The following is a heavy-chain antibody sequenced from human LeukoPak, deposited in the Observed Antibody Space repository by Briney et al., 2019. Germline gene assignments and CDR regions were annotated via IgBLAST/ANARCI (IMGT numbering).Heavy chain of an antibody. J-gene: IGHJ4*02. CDR2: IKSKGDGGTT. CDR1: GFTFSNAW. D-gene: IGHD4-23*01. CDR3: TTPTTVVDY. V-gene: IGHV3-15*01. Sequence: GGSLRLSCAASGFTFSNAWMSWVRQAPGKGLEWVGRIKSKGDGGTTDYAAPVKGRFTISRDDSKNTLYLQMNSLKTEDTAVYYCTTPTTVVDYWGQGTLVTVSS.